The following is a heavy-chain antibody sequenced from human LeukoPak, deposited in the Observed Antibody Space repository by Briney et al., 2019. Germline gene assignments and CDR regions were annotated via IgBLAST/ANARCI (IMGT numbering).Heavy chain of an antibody. V-gene: IGHV4-34*01. J-gene: IGHJ6*02. CDR2: IYHSGST. Sequence: PSETLSLTCAVYGGSFSGYYWSWIRQPPGKGLEWIGYIYHSGSTYYNPSLKSRVTISVDRSKNQFSLKLSSVTAADTAVYYCARGGIAAAYGMDVWGQGTTVTVSS. D-gene: IGHD6-13*01. CDR1: GGSFSGYY. CDR3: ARGGIAAAYGMDV.